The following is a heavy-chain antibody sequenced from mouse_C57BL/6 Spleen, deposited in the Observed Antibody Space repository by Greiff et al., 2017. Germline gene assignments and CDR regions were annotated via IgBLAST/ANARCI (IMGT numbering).Heavy chain of an antibody. V-gene: IGHV1-74*01. J-gene: IGHJ3*01. Sequence: QVQLQQPGAELVKPGASVKVSCKASGYTFTSYWMHWVKQRPGQGLEWIGRIHPSDSDTNYNQKFKGKATLTVDKSSSTAYMQLSSLTSEDSAVYYCAIGANWDWFAYWGQGTLGTVSA. CDR2: IHPSDSDT. CDR3: AIGANWDWFAY. CDR1: GYTFTSYW. D-gene: IGHD4-1*01.